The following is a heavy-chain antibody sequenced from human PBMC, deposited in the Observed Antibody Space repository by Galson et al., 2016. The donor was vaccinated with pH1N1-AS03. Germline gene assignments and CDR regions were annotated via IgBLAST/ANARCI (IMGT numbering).Heavy chain of an antibody. Sequence: SLRLSCAASGFTLSSHGMHWVRQTPGKGLEWVAVIWHDGSEKYYADAVKGRFTISRDNSKNTLYLQMNSLRAEDTAVYYCARDRNYYDYIWGTYRYDWYFHLWGRGTRVTVSS. D-gene: IGHD3-16*02. CDR2: IWHDGSEK. CDR1: GFTLSSHG. J-gene: IGHJ2*01. V-gene: IGHV3-33*01. CDR3: ARDRNYYDYIWGTYRYDWYFHL.